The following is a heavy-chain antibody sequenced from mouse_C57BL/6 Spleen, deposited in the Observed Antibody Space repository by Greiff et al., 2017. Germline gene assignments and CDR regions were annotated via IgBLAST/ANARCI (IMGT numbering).Heavy chain of an antibody. CDR1: GYAFRSYW. CDR2: IYPGDGDT. CDR3: ARSDGYYWYFDV. J-gene: IGHJ1*03. D-gene: IGHD2-3*01. Sequence: QVQLQQSGAELVKPGASVKISCKASGYAFRSYWMNWVKQRPGKGLEWIGQIYPGDGDTNYNGKFKGKAPLTADKSSSTAYMPRSSLTSEDSAVYFCARSDGYYWYFDVWGTGTTVTVSS. V-gene: IGHV1-80*01.